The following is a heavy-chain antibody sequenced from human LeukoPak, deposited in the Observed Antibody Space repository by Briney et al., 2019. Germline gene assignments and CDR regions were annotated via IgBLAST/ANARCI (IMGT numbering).Heavy chain of an antibody. V-gene: IGHV3-11*05. CDR3: TRERRGSYYAFES. CDR2: VMSGRGST. J-gene: IGHJ5*01. D-gene: IGHD3-16*01. Sequence: GGSLRLSCAASGFSVSDYSVSWIRQSPGKGPEWISYVMSGRGSTNYADSVKGRFTIARDNAKNSVALQLDGLRADDTAVYFCTRERRGSYYAFESWGQGTLVTVSS. CDR1: GFSVSDYS.